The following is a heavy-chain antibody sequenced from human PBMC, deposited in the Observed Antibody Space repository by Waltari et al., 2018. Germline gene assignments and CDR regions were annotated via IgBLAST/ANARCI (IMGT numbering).Heavy chain of an antibody. V-gene: IGHV3-23*01. CDR2: ISDGGDTT. Sequence: QVLESGGGLVQPGGSLRLSCAASGFTFSTYAMTWVRQAPGKGLEWVSSISDGGDTTYYSGSVKGRFTISRDNSRNTLFLQMNSLRAEDTALYYCVKDWTGDSCSQGCMDVWGQGTTVTVSS. J-gene: IGHJ6*02. D-gene: IGHD2-21*01. CDR3: VKDWTGDSCSQGCMDV. CDR1: GFTFSTYA.